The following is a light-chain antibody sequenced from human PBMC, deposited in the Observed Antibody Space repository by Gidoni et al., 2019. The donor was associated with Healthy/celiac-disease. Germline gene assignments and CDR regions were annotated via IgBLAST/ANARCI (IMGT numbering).Light chain of an antibody. CDR3: QQSYSTLT. CDR2: AAS. V-gene: IGKV1-39*01. Sequence: DIQMTQSPSSLSASVGDRVTITCRASQSISSFFNWYQQKQGKAPKLLIYAASILQSGVPSRFSGSGSGTDFTLTISSLQPEDFATYYCQQSYSTLTFGGGTKVEIK. J-gene: IGKJ4*01. CDR1: QSISSF.